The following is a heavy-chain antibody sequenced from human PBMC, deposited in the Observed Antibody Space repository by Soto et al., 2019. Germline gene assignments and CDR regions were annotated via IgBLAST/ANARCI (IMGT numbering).Heavy chain of an antibody. CDR2: VHYSGST. V-gene: IGHV4-59*01. Sequence: SETLSLTCNLSGDSFPNFYWLWIPQPPGKGLEWVGHVHYSGSTNYRPSLNSRATISLDTSKSQLSLKRRSVTAADTAMYFCASGVDYYATSGYFSFDSWGQGIPVTSPQ. CDR1: GDSFPNFY. J-gene: IGHJ4*02. D-gene: IGHD3-16*01. CDR3: ASGVDYYATSGYFSFDS.